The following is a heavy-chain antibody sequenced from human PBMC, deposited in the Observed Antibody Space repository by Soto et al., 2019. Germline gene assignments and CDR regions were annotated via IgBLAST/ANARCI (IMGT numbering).Heavy chain of an antibody. V-gene: IGHV3-9*01. CDR1: GFTFDDYA. CDR3: VKDRRAGRRGAGDY. J-gene: IGHJ4*02. D-gene: IGHD6-6*01. Sequence: EVQLVESGGGLVQPGRSLRLSCAASGFTFDDYAMHWVRQAPGKGLEWVSNINLYSGFNDYADSVKGRFKISRDNHKKSLYLQMSTLSPKATDVYYCVKDRRAGRRGAGDYCGEGTLVPVSS. CDR2: INLYSGFN.